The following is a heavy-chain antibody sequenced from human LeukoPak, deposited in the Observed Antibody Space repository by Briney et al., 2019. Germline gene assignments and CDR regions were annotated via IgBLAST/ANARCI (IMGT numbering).Heavy chain of an antibody. V-gene: IGHV4-59*01. CDR2: IYYSGST. CDR1: GGSISSYY. J-gene: IGHJ3*02. CDR3: ATYGREYYDSSGYPDAFDI. D-gene: IGHD3-22*01. Sequence: PSETLSLTCTVSGGSISSYYWSWIRQPPGKGLEWIGYIYYSGSTNYNPSLKSRVTISVDTSKNQFSLKLSSVTAADTAVYYCATYGREYYDSSGYPDAFDIWGQGTMVTVSS.